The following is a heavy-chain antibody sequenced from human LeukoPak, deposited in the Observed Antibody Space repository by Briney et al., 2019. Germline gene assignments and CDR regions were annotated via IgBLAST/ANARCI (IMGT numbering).Heavy chain of an antibody. Sequence: SETLSLTCTVSGASINSGNWWSWIRQSPGAGLEWIGEVYHSGSTKYNPSLKSRVSMSVDKSKNQFSLRLTFVTAADTAVYFCANSSGWGFDPWGQGAPVTVSS. CDR1: GASINSGNW. J-gene: IGHJ5*02. V-gene: IGHV4-4*02. CDR2: VYHSGST. D-gene: IGHD3-22*01. CDR3: ANSSGWGFDP.